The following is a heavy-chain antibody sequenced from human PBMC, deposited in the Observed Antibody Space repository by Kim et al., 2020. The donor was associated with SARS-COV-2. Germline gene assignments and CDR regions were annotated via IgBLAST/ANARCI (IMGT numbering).Heavy chain of an antibody. CDR3: ATLAGIAVADTGMDYFDY. Sequence: GGSLRLSCAASGFTFDDYAMHWVRQAPGKGLEWVSGISWNSGSIGYADSVKGRFTISRDNAKNSLYLQMNSLRAEDTALYYCATLAGIAVADTGMDYFDYWGQGTLVTVSS. J-gene: IGHJ4*02. D-gene: IGHD6-19*01. CDR1: GFTFDDYA. V-gene: IGHV3-9*01. CDR2: ISWNSGSI.